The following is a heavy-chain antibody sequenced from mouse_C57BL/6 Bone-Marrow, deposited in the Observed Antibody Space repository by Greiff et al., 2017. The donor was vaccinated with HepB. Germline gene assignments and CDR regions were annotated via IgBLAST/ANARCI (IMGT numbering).Heavy chain of an antibody. CDR1: GYTFTDYE. Sequence: QVQLQQSGAELVRPGASVTLSCKASGYTFTDYEMHWVKQTPVHGLEWIGAIDPETGGTAYNQKFKGKAILTADKSSSTAYMELRSLTSEDSAVYYCTRSMYYGSSYNFDYWGQGTTLTVSS. CDR2: IDPETGGT. V-gene: IGHV1-15*01. J-gene: IGHJ2*01. D-gene: IGHD1-1*01. CDR3: TRSMYYGSSYNFDY.